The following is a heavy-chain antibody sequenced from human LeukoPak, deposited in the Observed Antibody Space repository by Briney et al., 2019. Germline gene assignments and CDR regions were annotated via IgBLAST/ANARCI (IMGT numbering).Heavy chain of an antibody. CDR2: IYKTGSATYNPSLT. D-gene: IGHD5-24*01. V-gene: IGHV4-59*01. CDR3: ARMTRGWLQIDY. Sequence: SETLSLTCTVSGVSISDYYWSWIRQPPGKGLEWIGYIYKTGSATYNPSLTNYNPSLKSRVTISGDTSKNQFSLNLTSVTAADTAVYYCARMTRGWLQIDYWGQGNLVTVSS. J-gene: IGHJ4*02. CDR1: GVSISDYY.